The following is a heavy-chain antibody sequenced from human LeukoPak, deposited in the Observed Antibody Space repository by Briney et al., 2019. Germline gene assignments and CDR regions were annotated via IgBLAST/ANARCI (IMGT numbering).Heavy chain of an antibody. D-gene: IGHD3-22*01. CDR1: GGSISSYY. Sequence: SETLSLTCTVSGGSISSYYWSWIRQPLGKGLEWIGYIYYSGSTNYNPSLKSRVTISVDTSKNQFSLKLSSVTAADTAVYYCARFTIIPYRGGWFDPWGQGTLVTVSS. CDR2: IYYSGST. V-gene: IGHV4-59*01. CDR3: ARFTIIPYRGGWFDP. J-gene: IGHJ5*02.